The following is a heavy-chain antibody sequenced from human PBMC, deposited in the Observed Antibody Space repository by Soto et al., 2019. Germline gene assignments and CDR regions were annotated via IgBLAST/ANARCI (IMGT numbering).Heavy chain of an antibody. CDR2: IIPIFGTA. Sequence: SVKVSCKASGGTFSSYAISWVRQAPGQGLEWMGGIIPIFGTANYAQKFQGRVTITADKSTGTAYMELSSLRSEDTAVYYCAGGGGYCSSTSCYTRGYYYGMDVWGQGTTVTVSS. CDR1: GGTFSSYA. V-gene: IGHV1-69*06. CDR3: AGGGGYCSSTSCYTRGYYYGMDV. J-gene: IGHJ6*02. D-gene: IGHD2-2*02.